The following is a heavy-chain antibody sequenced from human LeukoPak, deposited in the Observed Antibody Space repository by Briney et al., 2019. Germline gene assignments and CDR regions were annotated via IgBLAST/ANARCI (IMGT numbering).Heavy chain of an antibody. CDR1: GFTFSSYG. V-gene: IGHV3-33*06. Sequence: GGSLRLSCAASGFTFSSYGMHWVRQAPGKGLGWVAVIWYDGSHKFYADSVKGRFTISRDNYKSTLYLQMNSLRAEDTAVYYCAKIGPDYYYYMDVWGKGTTVTVSS. CDR2: IWYDGSHK. CDR3: AKIGPDYYYYMDV. J-gene: IGHJ6*03.